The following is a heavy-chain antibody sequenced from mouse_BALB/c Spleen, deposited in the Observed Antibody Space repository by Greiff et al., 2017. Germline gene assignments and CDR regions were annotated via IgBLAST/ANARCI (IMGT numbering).Heavy chain of an antibody. CDR1: GFTFSSYA. J-gene: IGHJ1*01. CDR3: AREDRGYFDV. CDR2: ISSGGST. Sequence: EVKLMESGGGLVKPGGSLKLSCAASGFTFSSYAMSWVRQTPEKRLEWVASISSGGSTYYPDSVKGRFTISRDNARNILYLQMSSLRSEDTAMYYCAREDRGYFDVWGAGTTVTVSS. V-gene: IGHV5-6-5*01.